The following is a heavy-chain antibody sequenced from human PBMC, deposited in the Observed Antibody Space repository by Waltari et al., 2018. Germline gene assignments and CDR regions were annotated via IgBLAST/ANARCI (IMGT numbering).Heavy chain of an antibody. CDR3: AKDRILVVTPSAFDI. D-gene: IGHD2-15*01. J-gene: IGHJ3*02. CDR2: ISGSGGST. Sequence: GKGVEWASAISGSGGSTYYADSVKCPFTISRDNSKNTLYLQMNSLRAEDTAVYYCAKDRILVVTPSAFDIWGQGTMVTVSS. V-gene: IGHV3-23*01.